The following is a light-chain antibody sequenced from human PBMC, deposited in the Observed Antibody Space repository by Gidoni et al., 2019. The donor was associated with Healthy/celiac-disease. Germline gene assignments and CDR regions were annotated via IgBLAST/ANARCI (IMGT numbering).Light chain of an antibody. CDR3: AAGDDSLNGVV. J-gene: IGLJ2*01. V-gene: IGLV1-44*01. Sequence: QSVLTQPPSASGTPGQRVTISCSGSSSNIGSNTVNWYQQLPGTAPKLRIHSNNQPPSGVPDRFSGSKSGTSASLAISGLQSEDEADYYCAAGDDSLNGVVFGGGTKLTVL. CDR1: SSNIGSNT. CDR2: SNN.